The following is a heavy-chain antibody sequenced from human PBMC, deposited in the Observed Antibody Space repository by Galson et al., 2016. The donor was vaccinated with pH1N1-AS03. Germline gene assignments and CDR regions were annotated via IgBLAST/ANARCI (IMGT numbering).Heavy chain of an antibody. D-gene: IGHD3-10*01. CDR3: ARDPSWFGEEQYYFDY. J-gene: IGHJ4*02. CDR1: DGSIRSYF. Sequence: ETLTLTCSVSDGSIRSYFWSWIRQAPGKRLEWIGNTLHGGSTKYNPTLKSRVTMSTDTFKNQISLRLNSVIAADTAVYYCARDPSWFGEEQYYFDYWSQGKMVTVSS. V-gene: IGHV4-59*01. CDR2: TLHGGST.